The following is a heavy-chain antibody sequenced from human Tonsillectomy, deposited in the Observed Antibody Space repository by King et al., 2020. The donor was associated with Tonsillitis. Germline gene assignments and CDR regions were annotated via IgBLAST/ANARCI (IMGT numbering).Heavy chain of an antibody. V-gene: IGHV3-23*03. CDR1: GFNFWSYG. J-gene: IGHJ4*02. CDR3: AKDFEGAMNF. Sequence: VQLVESGGGLVQPGGSLRLSCAASGFNFWSYGMNWVRQAPGKGLEWVSVIYGGETSTYYADAVKGRFTISRDNSKNMVHLQINSLRADDTAIYYCAKDFEGAMNFWGQGTLVTVSS. CDR2: IYGGETST. D-gene: IGHD2-2*01.